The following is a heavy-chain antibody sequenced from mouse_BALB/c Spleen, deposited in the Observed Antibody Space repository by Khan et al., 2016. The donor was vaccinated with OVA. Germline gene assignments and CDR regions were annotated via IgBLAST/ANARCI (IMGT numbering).Heavy chain of an antibody. CDR1: GFTFSTYA. J-gene: IGHJ3*01. V-gene: IGHV5-9-3*01. CDR3: ARSPYGNFAY. Sequence: DVKLVESGGGLVKPGGSLKLSCAASGFTFSTYAMSWIRQTPEKRLEWVATINSDGDYTYYTDSVKGRFTISSDNAKNTLYLQMSSLRSEDTAMYYCARSPYGNFAYWGHGTLVTVSA. CDR2: INSDGDYT. D-gene: IGHD2-1*01.